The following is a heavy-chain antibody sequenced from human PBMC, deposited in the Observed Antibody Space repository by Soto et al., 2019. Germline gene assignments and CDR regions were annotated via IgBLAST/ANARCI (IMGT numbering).Heavy chain of an antibody. J-gene: IGHJ5*02. CDR3: ARLGRWGWELPHGVWFDP. Sequence: QVQLVQSGAEVKKPGASVKVSCKASGYTFTSYGISWVRQAPGQGLEWMGWISAYNGNTNYAQKLQGRVTMTTDTSRSKAYMELRSLRSDDTAVYYCARLGRWGWELPHGVWFDPWGQGTLVTVSS. V-gene: IGHV1-18*01. CDR1: GYTFTSYG. CDR2: ISAYNGNT. D-gene: IGHD1-26*01.